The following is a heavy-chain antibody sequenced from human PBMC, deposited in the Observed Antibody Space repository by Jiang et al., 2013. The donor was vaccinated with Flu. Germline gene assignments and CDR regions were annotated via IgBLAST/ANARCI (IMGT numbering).Heavy chain of an antibody. D-gene: IGHD6-19*01. CDR3: ARGNSGFGY. CDR1: GDSVSNNSAT. J-gene: IGHJ4*02. Sequence: SQTLSLTCAISGDSVSNNSATWDWIRQSPSRGLEWLGRTYYRSKWYNDYAISVKSRITVNPDTSKNHFSLHLISVTPEDTAVYYCARGNSGFGYWGQGTLVTVSS. V-gene: IGHV6-1*01. CDR2: TYYRSKWYN.